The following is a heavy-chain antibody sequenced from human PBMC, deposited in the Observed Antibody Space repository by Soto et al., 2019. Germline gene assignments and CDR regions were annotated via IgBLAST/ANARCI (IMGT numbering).Heavy chain of an antibody. CDR1: GFTFSHYG. D-gene: IGHD2-15*01. CDR2: IWYDGSRQ. J-gene: IGHJ4*02. Sequence: QVQLVESGGGVVQPGRSLRLSCAASGFTFSHYGMHWVRQAPGKGLEWVAVIWYDGSRQYYADSVRGRFTVSRDDSKNTLYLQMNSLRAEDTALYYCAREDCNGGSCFSSDYWGRGTLVTVSS. CDR3: AREDCNGGSCFSSDY. V-gene: IGHV3-33*01.